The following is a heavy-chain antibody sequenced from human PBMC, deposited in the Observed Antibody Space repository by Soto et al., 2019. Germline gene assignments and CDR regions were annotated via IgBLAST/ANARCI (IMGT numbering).Heavy chain of an antibody. CDR2: IYYSGST. J-gene: IGHJ4*02. Sequence: SETLSLTCTVSGGSISSYYWSWIRQPPGKGLEWIGYIYYSGSTNYNPSLKSRVTISVDTSKNQFSLKLSSVTAADTAVYYCARHYRQLWTYFDYWGQGTLVTVSS. CDR3: ARHYRQLWTYFDY. D-gene: IGHD5-18*01. V-gene: IGHV4-59*08. CDR1: GGSISSYY.